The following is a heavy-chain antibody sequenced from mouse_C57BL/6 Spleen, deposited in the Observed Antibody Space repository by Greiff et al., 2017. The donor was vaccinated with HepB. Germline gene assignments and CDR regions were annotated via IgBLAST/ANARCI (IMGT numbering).Heavy chain of an antibody. CDR2: IDPSDSYT. CDR3: ARGLYGNYWYFDV. D-gene: IGHD2-1*01. Sequence: VQLQQPGAELVMPGASVKLSCKASGYTFTSYWMHWVKQRPGQGLEWIGEIDPSDSYTNYNQKFKGKSTLTVDKSSSTAYMQLSSLTSEDSAVYYCARGLYGNYWYFDVWGTGTTVTVSS. J-gene: IGHJ1*03. V-gene: IGHV1-69*01. CDR1: GYTFTSYW.